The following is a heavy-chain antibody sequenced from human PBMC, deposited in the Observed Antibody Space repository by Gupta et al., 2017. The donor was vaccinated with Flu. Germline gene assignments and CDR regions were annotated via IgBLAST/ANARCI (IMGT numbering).Heavy chain of an antibody. CDR1: GFTFSNFW. CDR2: IKPDGSDK. V-gene: IGHV3-7*01. Sequence: SGAASGFTFSNFWMAWVRQTPGKGLEWVANIKPDGSDKYYVDSVEGRFTISKDNAKNSLYLVMNSRKAEDTAVYYCARMGNHHFDYGGQGTLVTVSS. D-gene: IGHD7-27*01. CDR3: ARMGNHHFDY. J-gene: IGHJ4*02.